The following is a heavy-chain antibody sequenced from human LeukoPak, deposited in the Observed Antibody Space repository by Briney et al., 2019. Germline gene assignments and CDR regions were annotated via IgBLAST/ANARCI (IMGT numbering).Heavy chain of an antibody. J-gene: IGHJ2*01. D-gene: IGHD2-8*01. CDR1: GFTFSNYW. CDR2: IKGDGSHT. V-gene: IGHV3-74*01. Sequence: GGSLRHSCAASGFTFSNYWMHWVRHAPGKGLVWVSRIKGDGSHTIYADSVKGRFTISRDNAKNSLYLQMNSLRAEDTAVYYCAREMYDQIWYFDLWGRGTLVTVSS. CDR3: AREMYDQIWYFDL.